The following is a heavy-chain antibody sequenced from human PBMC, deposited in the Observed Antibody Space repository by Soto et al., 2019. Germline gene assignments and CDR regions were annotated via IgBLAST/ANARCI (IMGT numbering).Heavy chain of an antibody. D-gene: IGHD6-13*01. CDR3: ARDGPYSSSDGGYYYGMDV. CDR2: IWYDGSNK. V-gene: IGHV3-33*01. Sequence: PGGSLRLSCAASGFTFSSYGMHWVRQAPGKGLEWVAVIWYDGSNKYYADSVKGRFTISRDNSKNTLYLQMNSLRAEDTAVYYCARDGPYSSSDGGYYYGMDVWGQGTTVTVSS. CDR1: GFTFSSYG. J-gene: IGHJ6*02.